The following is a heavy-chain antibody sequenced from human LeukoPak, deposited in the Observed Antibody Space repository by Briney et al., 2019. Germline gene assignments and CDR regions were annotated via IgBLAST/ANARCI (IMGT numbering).Heavy chain of an antibody. Sequence: ASVKVSCKASGYTFTSYDINWVRQATGQGLEWMGWMNPNSGNTGYAQKFQGRVTMTRNTSISTAYMELSSLRSEDTAVYYCARAASSYYDFWSGFPAVGGWFDPWGQGTLVTVSS. CDR2: MNPNSGNT. J-gene: IGHJ5*02. CDR1: GYTFTSYD. CDR3: ARAASSYYDFWSGFPAVGGWFDP. D-gene: IGHD3-3*01. V-gene: IGHV1-8*01.